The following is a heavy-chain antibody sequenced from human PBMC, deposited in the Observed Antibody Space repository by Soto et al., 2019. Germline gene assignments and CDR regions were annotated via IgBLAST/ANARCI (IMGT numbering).Heavy chain of an antibody. D-gene: IGHD3-22*01. Sequence: QLQLQESGPGLVKPSETLSLTCTVSGGSISSSSYYWGWIRQAPGKGPSWVGTLYYSGSTYYNPSLKSLVPICVDTSKSSFSLTRTSVTAADTAVYYCPRRSSGYRFGACAIWGQGTMVAVSS. J-gene: IGHJ3*02. CDR2: LYYSGST. CDR3: PRRSSGYRFGACAI. CDR1: GGSISSSSYY. V-gene: IGHV4-39*01.